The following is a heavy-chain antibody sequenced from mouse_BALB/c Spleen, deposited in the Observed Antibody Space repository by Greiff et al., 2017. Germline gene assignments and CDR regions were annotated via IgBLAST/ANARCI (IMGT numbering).Heavy chain of an antibody. D-gene: IGHD1-2*01. Sequence: VKLMESGPGLVAPSQSLSITCTVSGFSLTGYGVNWVRQPPGKGLEWLGMIWGDGSTDYNSALKSRLSISKDNSKSQVFLKMNSLQTDDTARYYCARGGLRRLWYFDVWGAGTTVTVSS. CDR3: ARGGLRRLWYFDV. V-gene: IGHV2-6-7*01. J-gene: IGHJ1*01. CDR2: IWGDGST. CDR1: GFSLTGYG.